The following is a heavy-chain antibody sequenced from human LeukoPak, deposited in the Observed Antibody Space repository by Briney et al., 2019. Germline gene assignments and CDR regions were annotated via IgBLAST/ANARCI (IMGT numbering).Heavy chain of an antibody. CDR1: GYRFITFG. V-gene: IGHV1-18*01. Sequence: GASVKVSCKTSGYRFITFGINWVRQAPGQGLEWMGWINPYNGNRYYAKKFQGRFNMTTDTYTSTVYLELQTLTSDDTAIYYCGRFQASEFRGFDHWGQGTLITVSS. CDR2: INPYNGNR. J-gene: IGHJ4*02. D-gene: IGHD3-10*01. CDR3: GRFQASEFRGFDH.